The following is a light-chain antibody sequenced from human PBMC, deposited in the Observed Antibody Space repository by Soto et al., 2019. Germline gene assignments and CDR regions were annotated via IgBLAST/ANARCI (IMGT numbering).Light chain of an antibody. J-gene: IGKJ5*01. CDR1: QSISRLY. CDR3: WQCYISGCA. CDR2: DGS. Sequence: GEETSLSCTASQSISRLYLSWYQQKPGQPPRLLIYDGSTRATGIPDRFFCSGSGKDIPVSFIDLAAVQFARYDVWQCYISGCAFGQGTRLEIK. V-gene: IGKV3D-7*01.